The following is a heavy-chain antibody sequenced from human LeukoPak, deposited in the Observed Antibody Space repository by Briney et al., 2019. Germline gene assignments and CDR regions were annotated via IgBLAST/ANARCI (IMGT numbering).Heavy chain of an antibody. V-gene: IGHV1-8*01. CDR2: MNPNSGNT. CDR1: GYTFTSYD. Sequence: GASVKVSCKASGYTFTSYDINWVRQATGQGLEWMGWMNPNSGNTGYAQKFQGRVTMTRNTSISTAYMELSSLRSEDTAVYYCARTLGWYGTDPFGYWGQGTLVTVSS. J-gene: IGHJ4*02. D-gene: IGHD6-19*01. CDR3: ARTLGWYGTDPFGY.